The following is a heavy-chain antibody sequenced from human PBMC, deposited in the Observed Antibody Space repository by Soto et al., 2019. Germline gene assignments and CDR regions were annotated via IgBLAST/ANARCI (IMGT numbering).Heavy chain of an antibody. CDR3: ATPVSSGYQVLEV. CDR1: GGSISSSVYY. Sequence: QLQLQESGPGLVKPSETLSLTCTVSGGSISSSVYYWAWIRQPPGKGLEWIGSIYSSGSTYYNPSIRRRVTISVDTSKNQFSLKLSSVSAADTAVYYCATPVSSGYQVLEVWGQGTMVTVSS. J-gene: IGHJ3*01. D-gene: IGHD3-22*01. V-gene: IGHV4-39*01. CDR2: IYSSGST.